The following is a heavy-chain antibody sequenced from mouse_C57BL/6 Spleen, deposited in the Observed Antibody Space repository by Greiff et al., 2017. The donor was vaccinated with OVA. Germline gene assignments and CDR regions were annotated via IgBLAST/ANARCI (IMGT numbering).Heavy chain of an antibody. CDR3: AREDYGSSYPYYFDY. J-gene: IGHJ2*01. CDR2: ISDGGSYT. Sequence: EVQLVESGGGLVKPGGSLTLSCAASGFTFSSYAMSWVRQTPEKRLEWVATISDGGSYTYYPDNVKGRFTISRDNAKNNLYLQMSHLKSEDTAMYYCAREDYGSSYPYYFDYWGQGTTLTVSS. CDR1: GFTFSSYA. D-gene: IGHD1-1*01. V-gene: IGHV5-4*01.